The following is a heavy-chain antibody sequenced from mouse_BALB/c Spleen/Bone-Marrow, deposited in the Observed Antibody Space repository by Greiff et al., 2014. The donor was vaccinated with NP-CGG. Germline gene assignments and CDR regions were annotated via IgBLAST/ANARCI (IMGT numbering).Heavy chain of an antibody. CDR2: IDPSDNET. CDR1: GYTFTTHW. D-gene: IGHD1-1*01. CDR3: ARGGSSPAWFAY. J-gene: IGHJ3*01. Sequence: VQLQQSGAELVRPGASVKLSCKASGYTFTTHWVNWIKQRPGQGLEWIGRIDPSDNETHYNQKFKDKAMLTVDKSSNTAYMQFSSLTSEDSAVYYCARGGSSPAWFAYWGQGTPVTVSA. V-gene: IGHV1-61*01.